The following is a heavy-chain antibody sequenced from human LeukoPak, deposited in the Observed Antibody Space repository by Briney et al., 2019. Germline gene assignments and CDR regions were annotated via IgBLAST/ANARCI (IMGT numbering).Heavy chain of an antibody. CDR2: IYYSGST. CDR3: ARHARGTDAFDI. Sequence: SETLSLTCTVSDGSISSYYWSWIRQPAGKGLEWIGYIYYSGSTNYNPSLKSRVTISVDTSKNQFSLKLSSVTAADTAVYYCARHARGTDAFDIWGQGTVVTVSS. CDR1: DGSISSYY. V-gene: IGHV4-59*08. D-gene: IGHD1-26*01. J-gene: IGHJ3*02.